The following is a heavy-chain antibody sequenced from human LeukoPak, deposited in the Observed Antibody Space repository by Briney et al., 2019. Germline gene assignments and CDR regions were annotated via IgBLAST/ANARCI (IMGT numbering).Heavy chain of an antibody. Sequence: ASVKVSCKASGGTFSSYAISWVRQAPGQGLEWMGWISAYNGNTNYAQKLQGRVTMTTDTSTSTAYMELRSLRSDDTAVYYCASVSTSAASYYYYGMDVWGKGTTVTVSS. CDR1: GGTFSSYA. V-gene: IGHV1-18*01. J-gene: IGHJ6*04. CDR3: ASVSTSAASYYYYGMDV. D-gene: IGHD2-2*01. CDR2: ISAYNGNT.